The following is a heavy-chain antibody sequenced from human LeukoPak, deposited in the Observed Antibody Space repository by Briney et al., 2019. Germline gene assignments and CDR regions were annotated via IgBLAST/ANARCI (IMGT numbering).Heavy chain of an antibody. D-gene: IGHD5-18*01. CDR2: IYYSGST. V-gene: IGHV4-59*01. CDR1: GGPISSYY. CDR3: ARTTEGGYTYDYFYYYYMDV. J-gene: IGHJ6*03. Sequence: SETLSLTCTVSGGPISSYYWSWIRQPPGKGLEWIGYIYYSGSTNYNPSLKSRVTISVDTSKNQFSLKLSSVTAADTAVYYCARTTEGGYTYDYFYYYYMDVWGKGATVTISS.